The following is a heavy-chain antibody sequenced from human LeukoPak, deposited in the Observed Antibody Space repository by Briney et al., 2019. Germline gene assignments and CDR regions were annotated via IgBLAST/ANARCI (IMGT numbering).Heavy chain of an antibody. J-gene: IGHJ4*02. V-gene: IGHV3-30*03. D-gene: IGHD3-10*01. CDR1: GFTFSTYG. CDR3: ARDLSRSFSMIRGLIQHREFDF. CDR2: ISFDRSNK. Sequence: PGRSLRLSCAASGFTFSTYGMHWVRQAPGKGLEWVAVISFDRSNKFYADSVKGRFTISRDNSKNTLFLQMNSLRAEDTAVYYCARDLSRSFSMIRGLIQHREFDFWGRGTPVTVSS.